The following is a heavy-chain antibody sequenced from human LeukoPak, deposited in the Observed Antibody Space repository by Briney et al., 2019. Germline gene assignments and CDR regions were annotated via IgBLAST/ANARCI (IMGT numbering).Heavy chain of an antibody. V-gene: IGHV3-30*04. CDR1: GFTFSSYA. CDR2: ISYDGSNK. J-gene: IGHJ4*02. Sequence: PGGSLRLSCAASGFTFSSYAMHWVRQAPGKGLEWVAVISYDGSNKHYADSVKGRFTISRDNSKNTLYLQMNSLRAEDTAVYYCACLGELSTPFDYWGQGTLVTVSS. CDR3: ACLGELSTPFDY. D-gene: IGHD3-16*02.